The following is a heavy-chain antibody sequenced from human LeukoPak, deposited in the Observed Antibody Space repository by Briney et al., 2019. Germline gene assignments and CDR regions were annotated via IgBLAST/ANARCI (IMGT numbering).Heavy chain of an antibody. D-gene: IGHD6-13*01. J-gene: IGHJ4*02. CDR3: ARGRGSSWYFDY. CDR1: GFAFSRYG. V-gene: IGHV3-33*01. Sequence: PGGSLRLSCAASGFAFSRYGMHWVRQAPGKGLEWVAAIWDDGSNQKYADSVKGRFTISRDNSKNTLYLQMNSLRAEDTAVYYCARGRGSSWYFDYWGQGTLVTVSS. CDR2: IWDDGSNQ.